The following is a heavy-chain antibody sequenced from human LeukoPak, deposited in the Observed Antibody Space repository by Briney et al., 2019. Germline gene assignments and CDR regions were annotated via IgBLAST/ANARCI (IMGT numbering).Heavy chain of an antibody. CDR3: AKDKRANYYGSGSYWDY. J-gene: IGHJ4*02. V-gene: IGHV3-9*01. D-gene: IGHD3-10*01. Sequence: GGSLRLSCAASGFTFDDYAMHWVRQAPGKGLEWVSGISWNSGSIGYADSVKGRFTISRDNAKNSLYLQMNSLRAEDTALYYCAKDKRANYYGSGSYWDYWGQGTLVTVSS. CDR2: ISWNSGSI. CDR1: GFTFDDYA.